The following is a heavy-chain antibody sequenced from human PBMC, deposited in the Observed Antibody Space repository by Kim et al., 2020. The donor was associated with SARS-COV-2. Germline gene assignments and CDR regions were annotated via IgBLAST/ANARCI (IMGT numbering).Heavy chain of an antibody. CDR1: GYTFTSYG. CDR3: ARRPLAPGYYYYGMDV. V-gene: IGHV1-18*01. J-gene: IGHJ6*02. D-gene: IGHD7-27*01. Sequence: ASVKVSCKASGYTFTSYGISWVRQAPGQGLEWMGWISAYNGNTNYAQKLQGRVTMTTDTSTSTAYMELRSLRSDDTAVYYCARRPLAPGYYYYGMDVWGQGTTVTVSS. CDR2: ISAYNGNT.